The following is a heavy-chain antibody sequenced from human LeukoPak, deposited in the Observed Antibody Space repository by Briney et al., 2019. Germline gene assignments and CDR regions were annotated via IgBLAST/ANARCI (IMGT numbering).Heavy chain of an antibody. CDR1: GGSFSGYY. Sequence: SGTLSLTCAVYGGSFSGYYWSWIRQPPGKGLGWIGEINHSGSTNYNPSLKSRVTISVDTSKNQFSLKLSSVTAADTAVYYCARKGRLRYFDWLFWSYFDYWGQGTLVTVSS. CDR3: ARKGRLRYFDWLFWSYFDY. J-gene: IGHJ4*02. D-gene: IGHD3-9*01. V-gene: IGHV4-34*01. CDR2: INHSGST.